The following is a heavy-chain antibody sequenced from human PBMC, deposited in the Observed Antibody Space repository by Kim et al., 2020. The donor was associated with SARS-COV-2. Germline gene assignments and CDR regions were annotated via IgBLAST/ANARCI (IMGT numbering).Heavy chain of an antibody. D-gene: IGHD6-13*01. V-gene: IGHV3-30*04. CDR1: GFTFGSYA. CDR2: ISYDGSNK. CDR3: VRVGPSSWPYYFDY. Sequence: GGSLRLSCAASGFTFGSYAMHWVRQAPGKGLEWVAVISYDGSNKYYADSVKGRFTISRDNSKNTLFLQMNSLRAEDTAVYYCVRVGPSSWPYYFDYWGQGTLVTVSS. J-gene: IGHJ4*02.